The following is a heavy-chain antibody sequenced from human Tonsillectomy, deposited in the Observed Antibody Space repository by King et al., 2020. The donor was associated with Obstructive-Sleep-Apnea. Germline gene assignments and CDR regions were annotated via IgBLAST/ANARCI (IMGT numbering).Heavy chain of an antibody. CDR3: ARARYGGNSFSAFDI. D-gene: IGHD4-23*01. CDR2: IYSGGGT. CDR1: GFTVSSNY. Sequence: VQLVESGGGLVQPGGSLRLSCVASGFTVSSNYMTWVRQAPGKGLEWVSIIYSGGGTYYADSVKARFTISRDISKNTLYLQMNSLRAEDTAGYYCARARYGGNSFSAFDIWGQGTMVTVSS. V-gene: IGHV3-66*01. J-gene: IGHJ3*02.